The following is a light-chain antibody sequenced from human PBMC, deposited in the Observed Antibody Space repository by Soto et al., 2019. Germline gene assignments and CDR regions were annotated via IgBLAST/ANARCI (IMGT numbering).Light chain of an antibody. CDR2: GAS. CDR3: QQYGRSSLT. J-gene: IGKJ3*01. V-gene: IGKV3-20*01. Sequence: EIVLTQSPGTLSLSPGERATLSCRASQSVSSTYLAWYQQKPGQAPRLLIYGASSRDSGIPDRFSGSGSGTDFTLTISRLDPEDFAVYYCQQYGRSSLTFGPGTKVDI. CDR1: QSVSSTY.